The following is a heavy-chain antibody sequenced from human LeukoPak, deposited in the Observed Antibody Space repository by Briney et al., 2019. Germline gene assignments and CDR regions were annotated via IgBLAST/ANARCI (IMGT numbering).Heavy chain of an antibody. CDR1: GFTFSSYS. J-gene: IGHJ4*02. D-gene: IGHD2-2*01. V-gene: IGHV3-48*04. Sequence: PGGSLRLSCAASGFTFSSYSMNWVRQAPGKGLEWVSYISSSSSTIYYADSVKGRFTISRDNAKNSLYLQMNSLRAEDTAVYYCAITLQLGYCSSTSCSLDYWGQGTLVTVSS. CDR3: AITLQLGYCSSTSCSLDY. CDR2: ISSSSSTI.